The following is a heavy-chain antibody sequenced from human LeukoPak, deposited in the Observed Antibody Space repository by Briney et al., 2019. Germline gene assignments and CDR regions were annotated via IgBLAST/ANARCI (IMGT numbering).Heavy chain of an antibody. CDR2: IYYSGST. V-gene: IGHV4-59*01. D-gene: IGHD6-19*01. J-gene: IGHJ4*02. Sequence: SETLSLTCTVSGGSISSYYWSWIRQPPGKGLEWIGYIYYSGSTNYNPSLKSRVTISVDTSKNQFSLKLSSVTAADTAVYYCARVAVAGNDYWGQGTLVTVSS. CDR1: GGSISSYY. CDR3: ARVAVAGNDY.